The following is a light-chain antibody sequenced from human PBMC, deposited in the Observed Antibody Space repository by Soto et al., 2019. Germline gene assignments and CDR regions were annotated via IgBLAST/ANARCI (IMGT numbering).Light chain of an antibody. J-gene: IGKJ5*01. V-gene: IGKV1-5*01. Sequence: EIQMTQSPSTLSASVGDRVTITCRASQSISSWLAWYQQKPGKAPKLMIYDASSLESGVPSRFSGSGSGTEFTLTSSSLQPDDFATYYCQQYNSYPLTFGQGTRLEIK. CDR3: QQYNSYPLT. CDR1: QSISSW. CDR2: DAS.